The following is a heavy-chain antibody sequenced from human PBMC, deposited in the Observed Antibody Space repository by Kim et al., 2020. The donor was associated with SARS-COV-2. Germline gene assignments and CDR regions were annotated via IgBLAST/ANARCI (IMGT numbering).Heavy chain of an antibody. J-gene: IGHJ6*02. D-gene: IGHD1-26*01. Sequence: GGSLRLSCTASGFTFGDYAMSWFRQAPGKGLEWVGFIRSKAYGGTTEYAASVKGRFTISRDDSKSIAYLQMNSLKTEDTAVYYCTLGELLGQRYYGMDVWGQGTTVTVSS. CDR3: TLGELLGQRYYGMDV. CDR1: GFTFGDYA. CDR2: IRSKAYGGTT. V-gene: IGHV3-49*03.